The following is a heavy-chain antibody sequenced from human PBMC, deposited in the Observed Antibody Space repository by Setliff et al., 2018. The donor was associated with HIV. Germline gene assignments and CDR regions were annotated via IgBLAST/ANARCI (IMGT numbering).Heavy chain of an antibody. V-gene: IGHV4-59*11. CDR2: IYYSGST. Sequence: SETLSLTCTVSGGSISSHYWSWIRQPPGKGLEWIGSIYYSGSTNYNPSLKSRVTISVDTSKKQFSLKLSSVTAADTAVYYCARGPSTVGGGLDYWGQGTLVTVSS. CDR3: ARGPSTVGGGLDY. CDR1: GGSISSHY. D-gene: IGHD4-17*01. J-gene: IGHJ4*02.